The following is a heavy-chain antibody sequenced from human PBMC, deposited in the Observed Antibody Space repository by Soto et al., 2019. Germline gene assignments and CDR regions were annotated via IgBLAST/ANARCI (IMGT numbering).Heavy chain of an antibody. D-gene: IGHD3-22*01. CDR3: ARGYDYLIGY. CDR2: MNTDGRVK. V-gene: IGHV3-7*01. Sequence: PGGSLRLSCAASGFTFSASWMNWVRQTPGKGPEWVANMNTDGRVKNYAESVRGRFTISRDNAKNSLYLQMNSLRAEDTAVYSCARGYDYLIGYWGQGTPVTVSS. J-gene: IGHJ4*02. CDR1: GFTFSASW.